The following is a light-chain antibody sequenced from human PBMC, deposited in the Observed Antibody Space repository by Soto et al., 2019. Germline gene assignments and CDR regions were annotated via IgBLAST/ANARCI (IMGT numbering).Light chain of an antibody. Sequence: EIVLTQSPATLSLSPGERATLSCRASQSVSSYLAWYQQKPGQAPRLLIYDASNRATGIPARFSDSGSGTAFTLTISRLEPEDFAVYYCQQRSNWPLYTFGQGTQLEIK. CDR3: QQRSNWPLYT. CDR1: QSVSSY. V-gene: IGKV3-11*01. CDR2: DAS. J-gene: IGKJ2*01.